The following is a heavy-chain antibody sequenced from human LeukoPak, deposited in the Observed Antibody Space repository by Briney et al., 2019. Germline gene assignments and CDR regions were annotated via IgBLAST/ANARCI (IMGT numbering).Heavy chain of an antibody. J-gene: IGHJ5*02. CDR3: ARGTRSTTVAGTSFSFDP. Sequence: PGGSLRLSCAASGFSFSSFIMHWVRQAPGKXXXXXXXXXXXGDSTYYANSVKGRFTISRDNSKNTLYLQMGSLRPEDMAVYYCARGTRSTTVAGTSFSFDPWGQGILVTVSS. V-gene: IGHV3-64*01. CDR2: XXXXGDST. D-gene: IGHD6-19*01. CDR1: GFSFSSFI.